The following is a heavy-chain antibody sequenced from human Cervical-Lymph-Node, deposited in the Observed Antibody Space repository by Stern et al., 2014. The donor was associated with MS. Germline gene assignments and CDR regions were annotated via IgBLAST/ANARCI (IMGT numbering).Heavy chain of an antibody. CDR1: GYLFDDYW. Sequence: EDQLVESGAEVKKPGESLKISCEASGYLFDDYWIGWVRQMSGRGLELVAIIFPRDSNTRYSPSVQGQVTISADKSISTAYLPGSSLRPSDPAMYYWARSPATPSGYDRFDYWGQGALVTVSS. J-gene: IGHJ4*02. CDR2: IFPRDSNT. CDR3: ARSPATPSGYDRFDY. D-gene: IGHD5-12*01. V-gene: IGHV5-51*03.